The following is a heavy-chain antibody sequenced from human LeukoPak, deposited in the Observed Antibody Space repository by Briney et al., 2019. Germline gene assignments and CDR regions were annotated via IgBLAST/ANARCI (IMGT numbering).Heavy chain of an antibody. V-gene: IGHV3-23*01. CDR1: GFTFSIYA. CDR2: ISGSGGTA. Sequence: GGSLRLSCAASGFTFSIYAMSWVRQAPGKGLEWVSAISGSGGTAYYADSVKGRFTISRDNAKNSLFLQMDSLRAEDTALYYCARTTGYSSSWYPGHFDYWGQGTLVTVSS. D-gene: IGHD6-13*01. CDR3: ARTTGYSSSWYPGHFDY. J-gene: IGHJ4*02.